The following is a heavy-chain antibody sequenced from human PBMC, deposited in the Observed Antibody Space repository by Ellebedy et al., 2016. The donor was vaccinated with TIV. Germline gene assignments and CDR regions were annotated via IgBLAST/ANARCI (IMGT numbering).Heavy chain of an antibody. CDR2: ISYDGSNK. V-gene: IGHV3-30*01. D-gene: IGHD3-10*01. CDR3: VKRKGGEGVPDFDY. Sequence: GGSLRLSCAASGFTFSSYAMHWVRQAPGKGLEWVAVISYDGSNKYYADSVKGRFTISRDNSKNTLYLQMNSLRAEDTAVYYCVKRKGGEGVPDFDYWGQGTLVTVSS. CDR1: GFTFSSYA. J-gene: IGHJ4*02.